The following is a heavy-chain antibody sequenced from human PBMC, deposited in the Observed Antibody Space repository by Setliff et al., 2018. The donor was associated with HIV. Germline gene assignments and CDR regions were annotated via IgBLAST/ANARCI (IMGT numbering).Heavy chain of an antibody. J-gene: IGHJ3*02. D-gene: IGHD6-25*01. Sequence: GGSLRLSCAASGFTFTAHGMHWVRQAPDKGLEWVAFINYDENSEYYADSVKGRVTISRDNFRNTVDLRMNNLRPEDTAVYYCAKDGDYRSGDYDAFDIWGQGTMVTVSS. V-gene: IGHV3-30*02. CDR2: INYDENSE. CDR1: GFTFTAHG. CDR3: AKDGDYRSGDYDAFDI.